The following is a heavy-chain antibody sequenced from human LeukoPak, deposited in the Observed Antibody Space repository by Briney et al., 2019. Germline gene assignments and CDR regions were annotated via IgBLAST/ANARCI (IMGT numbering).Heavy chain of an antibody. D-gene: IGHD3-22*01. Sequence: SQTLSLTCTVSGGSISSGDYYWSWIRQPPGKGLEWIGYIYYSGCTYYNPSLKSRATISVDTSKNQFSLKLSSVTAADTAVYYCARDDSSGYYYDWGQGTLVTVSS. CDR3: ARDDSSGYYYD. CDR1: GGSISSGDYY. CDR2: IYYSGCT. V-gene: IGHV4-30-4*01. J-gene: IGHJ4*02.